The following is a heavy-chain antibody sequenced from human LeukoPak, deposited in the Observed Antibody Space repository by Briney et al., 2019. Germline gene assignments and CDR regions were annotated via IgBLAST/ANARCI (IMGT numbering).Heavy chain of an antibody. D-gene: IGHD6-13*01. CDR1: GFTFSSYA. CDR2: IWYDGSNK. J-gene: IGHJ4*02. Sequence: GGSLRLSCAASGFTFSSYAMSWVRQAPGKGLEWVAVIWYDGSNKYYADSVKGRFTISRDNSKNTLYLQMNSLRAEDTAVYYCARDRGAAAGIDYWGQGTLVTVSS. V-gene: IGHV3-33*08. CDR3: ARDRGAAAGIDY.